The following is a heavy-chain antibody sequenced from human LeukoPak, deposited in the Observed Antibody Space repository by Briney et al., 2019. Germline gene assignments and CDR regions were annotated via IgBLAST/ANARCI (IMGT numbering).Heavy chain of an antibody. CDR2: ISAYNGNT. CDR3: ARDADDIVVVPAAMGQKYYYYYYGMDV. CDR1: GYTFTSYG. D-gene: IGHD2-2*01. J-gene: IGHJ6*02. Sequence: ASVKVSCKASGYTFTSYGISWVRQAPGQGLEWMGWISAYNGNTNYAQKLQGRVTMTTDTSTSTAYMELRSLRSDDTAVYYCARDADDIVVVPAAMGQKYYYYYYGMDVWGQGTTVIVSS. V-gene: IGHV1-18*01.